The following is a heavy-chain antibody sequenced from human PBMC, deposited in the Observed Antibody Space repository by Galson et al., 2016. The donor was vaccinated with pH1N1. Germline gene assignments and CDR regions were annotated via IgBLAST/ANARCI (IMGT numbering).Heavy chain of an antibody. CDR3: ATEDYYTSLY. V-gene: IGHV3-7*02. D-gene: IGHD1-26*01. J-gene: IGHJ4*02. CDR1: GFIFSSYW. Sequence: SLRLSCAASGFIFSSYWMSWVRQTPGKGLEWVGEINQVGRRKYYVDSMKGRCTISRDNAVNSLSLQMNSLRVEDTALYYCATEDYYTSLYWGQGILVTVSS. CDR2: INQVGRRK.